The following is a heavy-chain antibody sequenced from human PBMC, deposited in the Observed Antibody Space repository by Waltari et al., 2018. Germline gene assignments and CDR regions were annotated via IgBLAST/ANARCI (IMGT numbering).Heavy chain of an antibody. CDR2: INHSGST. CDR1: GGSFSGYY. Sequence: QVQLQQWGAGLLKPSETLSLTCAVYGGSFSGYYWSWIRQPPGKGLEWIGEINHSGSTNYNPSLKSRVTISVDTSKNQFSLKLSSVTAADTAVYYCARERGYRNYYGMDVWGQGTTVTVSS. J-gene: IGHJ6*02. CDR3: ARERGYRNYYGMDV. V-gene: IGHV4-34*01. D-gene: IGHD6-13*01.